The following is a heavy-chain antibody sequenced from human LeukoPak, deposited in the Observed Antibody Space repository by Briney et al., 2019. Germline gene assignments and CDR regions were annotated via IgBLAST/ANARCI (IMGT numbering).Heavy chain of an antibody. CDR1: GGPISSSSYY. D-gene: IGHD5-24*01. CDR3: ARVLEMATIEYYYYMDV. Sequence: SETLSLTCTVSGGPISSSSYYWGWIRQPPGKGLEWLGSIYYSGSTYYNPSLKSRVTISVDTSKNQFSLKLSSVTAADTAVYYCARVLEMATIEYYYYMDVWGKGTTVTVSS. V-gene: IGHV4-39*07. J-gene: IGHJ6*03. CDR2: IYYSGST.